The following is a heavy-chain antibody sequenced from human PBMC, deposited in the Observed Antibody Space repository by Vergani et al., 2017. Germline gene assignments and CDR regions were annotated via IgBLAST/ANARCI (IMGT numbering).Heavy chain of an antibody. CDR2: ISWNSGSI. CDR3: AKDSYKGVAGGAVDY. D-gene: IGHD6-19*01. J-gene: IGHJ4*02. Sequence: EVQLVESGGGLVQPGRSLRLSCAASGFTFDDYAMHWVRQAPGKGLEWVSGISWNSGSIGYADSVKGRFTISRDNAKNSLYLQMNSLRAEDPALYYCAKDSYKGVAGGAVDYWGQGTLVTVSS. CDR1: GFTFDDYA. V-gene: IGHV3-9*01.